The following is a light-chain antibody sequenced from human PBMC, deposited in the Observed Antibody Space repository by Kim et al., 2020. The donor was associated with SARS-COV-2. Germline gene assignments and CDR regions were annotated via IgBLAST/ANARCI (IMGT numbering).Light chain of an antibody. V-gene: IGKV3-11*01. CDR3: QQRGNWPPEYT. CDR2: DAS. CDR1: QCVSSF. Sequence: CPGGRASLPRRASQCVSSFLAWYQPKPGQAARLLIYDASIRATDIPTRFGGSESGTDFTHTISSLEPEDFAVYYCQQRGNWPPEYTLARETKL. J-gene: IGKJ2*01.